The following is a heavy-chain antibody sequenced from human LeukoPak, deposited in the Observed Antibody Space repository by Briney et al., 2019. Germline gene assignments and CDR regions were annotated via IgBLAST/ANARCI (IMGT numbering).Heavy chain of an antibody. D-gene: IGHD6-13*01. Sequence: GSLRLSCSAAGFTLSSHCKHWVRPAPGQGAGGGAFIRYDGSNKYYADSVEGRFTISRDNSKNTLYLQMNSLRAEDTAVYYCAKDHLVYSTTTFDYWGQGTLVTVSS. CDR2: IRYDGSNK. V-gene: IGHV3-30*02. CDR1: GFTLSSHC. CDR3: AKDHLVYSTTTFDY. J-gene: IGHJ4*02.